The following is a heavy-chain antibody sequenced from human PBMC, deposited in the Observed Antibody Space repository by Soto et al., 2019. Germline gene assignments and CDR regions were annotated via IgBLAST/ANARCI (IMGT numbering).Heavy chain of an antibody. J-gene: IGHJ4*02. CDR1: GYTFTTYG. CDR3: ARGPTDYYDNSGNYFLDY. CDR2: ISTYNGNT. V-gene: IGHV1-18*01. Sequence: ASVKVSCKASGYTFTTYGMSWVRQAPGQGLDWMGWISTYNGNTKYAERLQGRVTMTTDTTTSTACMELRSLRSDDTAVYYCARGPTDYYDNSGNYFLDYWGQGTLVTVSS. D-gene: IGHD3-22*01.